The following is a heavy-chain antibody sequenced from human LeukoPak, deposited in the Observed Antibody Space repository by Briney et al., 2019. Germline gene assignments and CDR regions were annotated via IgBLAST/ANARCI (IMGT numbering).Heavy chain of an antibody. CDR2: INGDGSST. Sequence: GGSLRLSCAGSGFIFSQFWMQWVRQVPGKGLVWVSRINGDGSSTNYADSVKGRFTISRDNAKNTLYLQMNSLRAEDTAVYYCARDGLPAARDIWGQGTMVTVSS. V-gene: IGHV3-74*01. CDR3: ARDGLPAARDI. CDR1: GFIFSQFW. D-gene: IGHD6-6*01. J-gene: IGHJ3*02.